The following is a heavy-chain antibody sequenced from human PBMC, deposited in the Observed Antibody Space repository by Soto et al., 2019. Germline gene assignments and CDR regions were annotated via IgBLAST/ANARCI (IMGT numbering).Heavy chain of an antibody. J-gene: IGHJ4*02. CDR3: AKGGYNYGFLFDC. D-gene: IGHD5-18*01. CDR2: IDNSGGIT. CDR1: GFTFSIYS. Sequence: GGSLRLSFAASGFTFSIYSMNWVRQAQGKGLEWVSTIDNSGGITYYADSVKGRFTISRDNSKNTLYLQMNSLRAEDTAVYYCAKGGYNYGFLFDCWGQGTLVTVSS. V-gene: IGHV3-23*05.